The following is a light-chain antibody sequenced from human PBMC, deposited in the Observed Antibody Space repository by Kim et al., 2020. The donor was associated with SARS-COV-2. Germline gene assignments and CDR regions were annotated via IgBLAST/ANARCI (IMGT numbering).Light chain of an antibody. Sequence: QPVLTQPPSASGTPGQRVTISCSGSSSNIGSNYVYWYQHLPGMAPKLLINTSTQRASGVPDRFSGSKSGTSASLAISGLRSEDEADYYCATWDGSLSGVVFGGGTQLTVL. CDR2: TST. CDR3: ATWDGSLSGVV. V-gene: IGLV1-47*02. J-gene: IGLJ2*01. CDR1: SSNIGSNY.